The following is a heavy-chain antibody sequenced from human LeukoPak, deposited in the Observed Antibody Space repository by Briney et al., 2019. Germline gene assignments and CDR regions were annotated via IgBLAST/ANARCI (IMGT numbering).Heavy chain of an antibody. D-gene: IGHD3-3*01. J-gene: IGHJ3*02. V-gene: IGHV3-11*04. CDR2: ISSSGSTI. CDR3: AREKIFNFWSGYYKSDDAFDI. CDR1: GFTFSDYY. Sequence: GGSLRLSCAAPGFTFSDYYMSWIRQAPGKGLEWVSYISSSGSTIYYADSVKGRFTISRDNAKNSLYLQMNSLRAEDTAVYYCAREKIFNFWSGYYKSDDAFDIWGQGTMVTVSS.